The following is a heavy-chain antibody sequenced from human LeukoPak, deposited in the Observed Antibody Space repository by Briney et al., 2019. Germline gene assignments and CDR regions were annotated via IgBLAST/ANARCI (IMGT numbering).Heavy chain of an antibody. J-gene: IGHJ4*02. CDR3: ARAGRARQVDY. Sequence: GGSLTLSCPVSGFTFSTYEMNWVRQAPGAGLQWLAYISGSGSTIYYADSVKDRFTISRDNAKNSLYLQMNSLRVEDTAIYYCARAGRARQVDYWGQGTLVTVSS. CDR2: ISGSGSTI. V-gene: IGHV3-48*03. CDR1: GFTFSTYE.